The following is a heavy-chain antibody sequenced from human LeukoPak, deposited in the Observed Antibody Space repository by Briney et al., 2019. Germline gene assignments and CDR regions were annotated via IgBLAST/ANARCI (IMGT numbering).Heavy chain of an antibody. J-gene: IGHJ3*02. Sequence: GGSLRLSCAASGFTFSSYSMNWVRQAPGKGLEWVSSISSGSSYIYYADSVKGRFTISRDNAKNSLYLQMNSLRAEDTAVYYCARDMRKVRGVIANDAFDIWGQGTMVTVSS. V-gene: IGHV3-21*01. CDR2: ISSGSSYI. CDR1: GFTFSSYS. CDR3: ARDMRKVRGVIANDAFDI. D-gene: IGHD3-10*01.